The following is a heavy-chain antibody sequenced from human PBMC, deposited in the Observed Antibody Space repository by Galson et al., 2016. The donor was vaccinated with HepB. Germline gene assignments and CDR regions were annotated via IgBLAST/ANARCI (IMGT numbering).Heavy chain of an antibody. J-gene: IGHJ3*02. CDR3: ARTYSSTWLDAFDI. CDR2: ISRDGSTT. D-gene: IGHD6-13*01. V-gene: IGHV3-48*02. Sequence: SLRLSCAGSGFTFRSYSMNWVRQAPGKGLEWVSYISRDGSTTHYADSVKGRFTISRDNAQNSLYLQLNSLRDEDTAVYYCARTYSSTWLDAFDIWGQGTMVTVSS. CDR1: GFTFRSYS.